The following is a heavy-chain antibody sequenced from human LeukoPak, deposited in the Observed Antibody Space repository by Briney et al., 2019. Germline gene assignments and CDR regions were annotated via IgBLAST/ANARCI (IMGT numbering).Heavy chain of an antibody. V-gene: IGHV4-59*01. D-gene: IGHD4-17*01. CDR3: ARENDYGDPGFDY. Sequence: SETLSLTCTVSGGSISSYYWSWIRQPPGKGLEWIGYIYYSGSTNYNPSLKSRVTISVDTSKNQLSLKLSSVTAADTAVYYCARENDYGDPGFDYWGQGTLVTVSS. CDR1: GGSISSYY. J-gene: IGHJ4*02. CDR2: IYYSGST.